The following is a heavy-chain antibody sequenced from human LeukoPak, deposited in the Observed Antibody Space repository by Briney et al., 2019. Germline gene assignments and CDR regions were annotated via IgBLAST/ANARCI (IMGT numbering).Heavy chain of an antibody. CDR3: AKDSGIAVAGTLRAFDI. Sequence: GRSLRLSCADYGFTFSRYGMHWVRQAPGKGLEWVAAISYDGSKKYYEDSVKGRFTISRDNSKNTLYLQMNSLRTEDTAVYYCAKDSGIAVAGTLRAFDIWGQGTMVTVSS. D-gene: IGHD6-19*01. J-gene: IGHJ3*02. CDR2: ISYDGSKK. V-gene: IGHV3-30*18. CDR1: GFTFSRYG.